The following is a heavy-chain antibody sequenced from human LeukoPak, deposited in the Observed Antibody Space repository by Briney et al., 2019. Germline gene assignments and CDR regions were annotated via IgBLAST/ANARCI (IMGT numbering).Heavy chain of an antibody. V-gene: IGHV1-46*01. CDR2: INPSGGSA. CDR3: ARLHNQGFDM. CDR1: GYTFTGYY. D-gene: IGHD5-24*01. J-gene: IGHJ3*02. Sequence: GASVKVSCKASGYTFTGYYMHWVRQAPGQGLEWMGIINPSGGSASYAQTFQGRVTMTSDTSTRTVYMELSSLRSEDTAVYYCARLHNQGFDMWGQGTMVTVSS.